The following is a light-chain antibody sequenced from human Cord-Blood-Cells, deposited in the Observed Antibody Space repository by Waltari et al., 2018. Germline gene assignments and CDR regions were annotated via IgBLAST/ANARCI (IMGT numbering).Light chain of an antibody. J-gene: IGKJ3*01. CDR3: QQYDNLPFT. V-gene: IGKV1-33*01. Sequence: DIHMTQSPSSLSASVGERVTSTGQARHDINNYLKWYQKKPGKAPKLLIYDASNLETGVPSRFSGSGSGTDFTFTISSLQPEDIATYYCQQYDNLPFTFGPGTKVDIK. CDR1: HDINNY. CDR2: DAS.